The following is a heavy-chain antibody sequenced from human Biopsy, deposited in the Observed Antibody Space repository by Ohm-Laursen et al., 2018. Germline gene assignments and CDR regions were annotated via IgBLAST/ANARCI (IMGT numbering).Heavy chain of an antibody. J-gene: IGHJ1*01. CDR1: GYTFTSQY. D-gene: IGHD2-15*01. CDR3: AKGQDLRGGAEYFQH. V-gene: IGHV1-2*02. CDR2: INPHSGTT. Sequence: ASVKVSCKASGYTFTSQYLHWVRQVPGQGLEWMGWINPHSGTTRFAQDFQGRVTMTRDTSITTAYMGLRRLRSDDTAVYYCAKGQDLRGGAEYFQHWGQGALVTVSS.